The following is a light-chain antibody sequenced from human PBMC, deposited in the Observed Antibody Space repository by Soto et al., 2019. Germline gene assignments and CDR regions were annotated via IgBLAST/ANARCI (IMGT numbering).Light chain of an antibody. CDR2: GAS. CDR3: QQYESSVMT. CDR1: QSVSSSY. J-gene: IGKJ1*01. Sequence: EIVLTQSPGTLSLSPGERATLSCRASQSVSSSYLAWYQQKPGQAPRLLIYGASSRATGIPDRFSGSGSGTDFTLTISRLEPEDFAVYFCQQYESSVMTFGQGTKVDIK. V-gene: IGKV3-20*01.